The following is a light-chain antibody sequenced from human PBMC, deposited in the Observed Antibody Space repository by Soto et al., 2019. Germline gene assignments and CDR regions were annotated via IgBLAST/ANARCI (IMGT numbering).Light chain of an antibody. CDR2: DVS. CDR1: ISDVGGYNY. V-gene: IGLV2-14*03. CDR3: SSYTSSSTYV. Sequence: QSVLTQPASVSGSPGPSMTISCTGTISDVGGYNYVSWYQQHPGKAPKLMIFDVSNRPSGVSNRFSGSKSGYTASLTISGLQAEDEADYYCSSYTSSSTYVFGTGTKVTVL. J-gene: IGLJ1*01.